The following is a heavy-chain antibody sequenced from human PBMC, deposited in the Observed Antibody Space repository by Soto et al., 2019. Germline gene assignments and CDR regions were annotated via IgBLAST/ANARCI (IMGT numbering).Heavy chain of an antibody. V-gene: IGHV2-5*02. J-gene: IGHJ4*02. CDR3: AYVDSGWYFDY. CDR1: GFSLSTSGVG. Sequence: QITLKESGPTLLKPTQTLTLTCTFSGFSLSTSGVGVGWIRQPPGKALEWLALIYWDDDKRYSPSLKSRLTITKDTSKNQVVLTMTNMDPVDTATYNCAYVDSGWYFDYWGQGTLVTVSS. CDR2: IYWDDDK. D-gene: IGHD6-19*01.